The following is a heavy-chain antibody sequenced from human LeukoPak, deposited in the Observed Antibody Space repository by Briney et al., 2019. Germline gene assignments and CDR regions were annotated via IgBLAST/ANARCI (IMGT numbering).Heavy chain of an antibody. D-gene: IGHD4-17*01. CDR3: ARVCGDYDALDY. CDR1: GFTFSSYS. Sequence: SGGSLRLSCAASGFTFSSYSMNWVRQAPGKGLEWVSSISSSSSYIYYADSVKGRFTISRDNAKNSLYLQMNSLRAEDTAVYYCARVCGDYDALDYWGQGTLVTVSS. CDR2: ISSSSSYI. J-gene: IGHJ4*02. V-gene: IGHV3-21*01.